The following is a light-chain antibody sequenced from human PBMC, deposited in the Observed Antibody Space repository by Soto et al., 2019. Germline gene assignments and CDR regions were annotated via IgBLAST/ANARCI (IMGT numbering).Light chain of an antibody. CDR3: SSYTSSSTLYV. Sequence: QSVLTQPASVSGSPGQSITISCTGTSSDVGTYDYVSWYQQHPGKAPKLIIYEVTNRPSGVSNRFAGSKSANTAYLTISGLQAGDEADYYCSSYTSSSTLYVFGTGTKVTVL. V-gene: IGLV2-14*01. CDR2: EVT. CDR1: SSDVGTYDY. J-gene: IGLJ1*01.